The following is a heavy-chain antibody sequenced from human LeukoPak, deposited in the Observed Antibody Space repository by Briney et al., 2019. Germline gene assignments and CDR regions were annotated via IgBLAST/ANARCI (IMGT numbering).Heavy chain of an antibody. J-gene: IGHJ5*02. V-gene: IGHV4-61*01. CDR1: GGSVSSNIYY. CDR3: ASSTVLTPGGLGDWFDP. D-gene: IGHD4-23*01. Sequence: PSETLSLTCTVSGGSVSSNIYYWNWIRQPPGKGLEWIGYIYYSGSTNYNPSLKSRVTISVDTSKNQFSLRLSSVTAADTAVYYCASSTVLTPGGLGDWFDPWGQGTLVTVSS. CDR2: IYYSGST.